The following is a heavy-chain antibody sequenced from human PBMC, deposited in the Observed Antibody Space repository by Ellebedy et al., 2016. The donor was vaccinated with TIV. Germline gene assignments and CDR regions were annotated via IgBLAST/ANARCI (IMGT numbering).Heavy chain of an antibody. CDR2: ISGSGGST. CDR3: AKGGEYSYGYWFDP. V-gene: IGHV3-23*01. J-gene: IGHJ5*02. Sequence: GESLKISCAASGFTFSSYAMSWVRQAPGKGLEWVSAISGSGGSTYYADSVKGRFTISRDNSKNTLYLQMNSLRAEDTAVYYCAKGGEYSYGYWFDPWGQGTLVTVSS. D-gene: IGHD5-18*01. CDR1: GFTFSSYA.